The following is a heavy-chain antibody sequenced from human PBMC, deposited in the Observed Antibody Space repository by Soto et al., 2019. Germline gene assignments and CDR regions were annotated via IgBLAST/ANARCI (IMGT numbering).Heavy chain of an antibody. V-gene: IGHV1-2*04. CDR3: TTLPGPFDS. CDR1: GYTFTGYY. D-gene: IGHD4-4*01. Sequence: ASVKVSCKASGYTFTGYYIHWARQAPGQGLEWMGWINPNSGGTNYAQKFQGWVIMTRDTSISTAYMDPVDTATYYCARSTVTTLPGPFDSWGQGTLVTVSS. J-gene: IGHJ4*02. CDR2: INPNSGGT.